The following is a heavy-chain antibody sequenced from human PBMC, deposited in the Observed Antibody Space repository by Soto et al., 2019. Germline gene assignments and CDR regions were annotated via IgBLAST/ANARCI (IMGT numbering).Heavy chain of an antibody. Sequence: SVKVSCKASGGTLSSYTISWVRQAPGQGLEWMGRIIPILGIANYAQKFQGRVTITADKSTSTAYMELSSLGSEDTAVYYCARDYRGYSYGYYYGMDVWGQGTTVTVSS. CDR2: IIPILGIA. CDR3: ARDYRGYSYGYYYGMDV. J-gene: IGHJ6*02. V-gene: IGHV1-69*04. CDR1: GGTLSSYT. D-gene: IGHD5-18*01.